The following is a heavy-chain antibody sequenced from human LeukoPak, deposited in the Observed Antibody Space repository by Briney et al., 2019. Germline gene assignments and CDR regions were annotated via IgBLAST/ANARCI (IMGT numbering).Heavy chain of an antibody. CDR1: GYTFTGYY. D-gene: IGHD3-10*01. CDR3: ARRYDSGSDELDY. V-gene: IGHV1-2*02. J-gene: IGHJ4*02. CDR2: INPNSGGT. Sequence: GASVKVSCKASGYTFTGYYMHWVRQAPGQGLEWMGWINPNSGGTNYAQKFQGRVTMTRDTSISTAYMELSRLRSDDTAVYYCARRYDSGSDELDYWGQGTLVTVPS.